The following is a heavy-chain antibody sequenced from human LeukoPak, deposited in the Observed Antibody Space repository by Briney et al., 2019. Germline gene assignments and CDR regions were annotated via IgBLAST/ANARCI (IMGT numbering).Heavy chain of an antibody. V-gene: IGHV3-30*02. Sequence: GGSLRLSCAASGFTFSSYGMHWVRQAPGKGLERVAFIRYDGSNKYYADSVKGRFTISRDTSKNTLYLQMNSLRAEDTAVYYCAKDHEGASPFDYWGQGTLVTVSS. CDR3: AKDHEGASPFDY. CDR2: IRYDGSNK. D-gene: IGHD1-26*01. J-gene: IGHJ4*02. CDR1: GFTFSSYG.